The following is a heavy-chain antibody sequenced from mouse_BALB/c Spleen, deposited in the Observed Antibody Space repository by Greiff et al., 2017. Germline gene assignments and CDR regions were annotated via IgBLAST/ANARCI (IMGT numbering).Heavy chain of an antibody. CDR1: GYSITSGYY. D-gene: IGHD1-1*02. CDR3: AREYYGPWFAY. J-gene: IGHJ3*01. CDR2: ISYDGSN. Sequence: EVHLVESGPGLVKTSQSLSLTCSVTGYSITSGYYWNWIRQFPGNKLEWMGYISYDGSNNYNPSLKNRISITRDTSKNQFFLKLNSVTTEDTATYYCAREYYGPWFAYWGQGTLVTVSA. V-gene: IGHV3-6*02.